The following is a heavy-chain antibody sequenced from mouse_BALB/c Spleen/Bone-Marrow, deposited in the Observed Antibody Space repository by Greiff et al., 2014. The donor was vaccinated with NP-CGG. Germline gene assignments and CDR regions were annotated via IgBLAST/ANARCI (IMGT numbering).Heavy chain of an antibody. CDR2: INPGSGGT. J-gene: IGHJ2*01. CDR3: ARHYFDY. CDR1: GYAFTNYL. Sequence: VQLQQSGAKLVRPGTSVKVSCKASGYAFTNYLIEWVKQRPGQGLEWIGVINPGSGGTNYNEKFKGKATLTADKSSSTAYMQLSSLTSDDSAVYFCARHYFDYWGQGTTLTVSS. V-gene: IGHV1-54*01.